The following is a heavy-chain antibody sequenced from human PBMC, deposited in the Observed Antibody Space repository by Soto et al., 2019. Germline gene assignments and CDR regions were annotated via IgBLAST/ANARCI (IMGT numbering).Heavy chain of an antibody. CDR3: ARRVPAGYYGSGSRSNWFDP. J-gene: IGHJ5*02. D-gene: IGHD3-10*01. CDR1: GYTFTSYY. V-gene: IGHV1-46*03. Sequence: GASVKVSCKASGYTFTSYYMHWVRQAPGQGLEWMGIINPSGGSTSYAQKFQGRVTMTRDTSTSTVYMELSSLRSEDTAVYYCARRVPAGYYGSGSRSNWFDPWGQGTLVTVSS. CDR2: INPSGGST.